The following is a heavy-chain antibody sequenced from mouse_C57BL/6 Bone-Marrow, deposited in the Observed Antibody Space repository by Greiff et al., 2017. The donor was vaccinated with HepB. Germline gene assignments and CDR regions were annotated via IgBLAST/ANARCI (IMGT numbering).Heavy chain of an antibody. V-gene: IGHV1-64*01. J-gene: IGHJ1*03. D-gene: IGHD4-1*01. CDR3: ARSGTGTGYWYFDV. CDR2: IHPNSGST. Sequence: VQLQQPGAELVKPGASVKLSCKASGYTFTSYWMHWVKQRPGQGLEWIGMIHPNSGSTNYNEKFKSKATLTVDKSSSTAYMQLSSLTSEDSAVYYCARSGTGTGYWYFDVWGTGTTVTVSS. CDR1: GYTFTSYW.